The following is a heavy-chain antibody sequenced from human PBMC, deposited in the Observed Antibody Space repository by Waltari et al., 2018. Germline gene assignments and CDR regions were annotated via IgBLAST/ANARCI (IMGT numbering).Heavy chain of an antibody. V-gene: IGHV3-48*04. CDR2: ISSSSDWI. J-gene: IGHJ2*01. D-gene: IGHD3-10*01. CDR1: GFNFTTYS. Sequence: DVQLVESGGGLVQPGGSLRISCAARGFNFTTYSMNWVRQAPGKGLEWIAYISSSSDWIYSADSVKGRFTISRDNAKNSVYLQMNSLRADDTAVYYCAGIRRGYWFFDLWGRGTLVTVSS. CDR3: AGIRRGYWFFDL.